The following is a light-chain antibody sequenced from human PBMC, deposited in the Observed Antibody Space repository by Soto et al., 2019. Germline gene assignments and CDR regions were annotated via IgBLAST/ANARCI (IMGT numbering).Light chain of an antibody. CDR1: QSIDTW. Sequence: IQMTPSPSPLSSSLGDRGTITCRASQSIDTWLAWHQQKPGKAPKLLISKASSLESGVPSRFSGSGSGTEFTLTISSLQPDDFATYYCQQYNSYRAFGQGTKVDIK. CDR2: KAS. V-gene: IGKV1-5*03. CDR3: QQYNSYRA. J-gene: IGKJ1*01.